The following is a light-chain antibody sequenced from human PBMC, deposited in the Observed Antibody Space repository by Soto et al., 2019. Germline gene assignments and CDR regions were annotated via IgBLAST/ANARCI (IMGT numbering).Light chain of an antibody. CDR3: QQYVRSPLT. Sequence: EIVLTQSPGTLSLSPGERATLSCRASQSVSSSYLAWYQQKPGQAPRLLIYGASSRATGIPDRFSGSGSGTDFTLTIRRLEPEDFAVYSCQQYVRSPLTFGGGTKVEIK. CDR2: GAS. J-gene: IGKJ4*01. V-gene: IGKV3-20*01. CDR1: QSVSSSY.